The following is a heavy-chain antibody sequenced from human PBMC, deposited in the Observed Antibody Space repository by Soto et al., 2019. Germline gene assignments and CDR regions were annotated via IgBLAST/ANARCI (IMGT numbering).Heavy chain of an antibody. J-gene: IGHJ4*02. D-gene: IGHD3-22*01. V-gene: IGHV3-23*01. Sequence: GGSLRLCCSASGVTLSSYAVSWVRQAPGKGPEWISSISGSGSTIYYADSVKGRFTISRDNSKNTLYLQMSSLRAEDTAVYYCAKVFYYYDSSGYYYFDYWGQGTLVTVSS. CDR3: AKVFYYYDSSGYYYFDY. CDR2: ISGSGSTI. CDR1: GVTLSSYA.